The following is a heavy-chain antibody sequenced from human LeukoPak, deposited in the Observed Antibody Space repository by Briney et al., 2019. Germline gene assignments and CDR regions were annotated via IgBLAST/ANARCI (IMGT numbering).Heavy chain of an antibody. CDR2: ISSSSSYT. D-gene: IGHD2-15*01. CDR1: GFTFSDYY. Sequence: GGSLRLSCAASGFTFSDYYMSWIRQAPGKGLEWVSYISSSSSYTNYADSVKGRFTISRDNAKNSLYLQMNSLRAEDTAVYYCARAMDIVVVVAAFVDYYYGMDVWGQGTTVTVSS. CDR3: ARAMDIVVVVAAFVDYYYGMDV. J-gene: IGHJ6*02. V-gene: IGHV3-11*06.